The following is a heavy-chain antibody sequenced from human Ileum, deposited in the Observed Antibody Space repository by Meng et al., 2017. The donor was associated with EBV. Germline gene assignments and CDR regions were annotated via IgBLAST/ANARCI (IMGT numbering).Heavy chain of an antibody. Sequence: VSVGSSSRDIGWCWVRKPQGKGMEWIGDRYIGGKNKYHLSLKSRVDISVDKSKTQFYLSLLSATAADTDVYYCGRDKGRELINHCGQGTLVTVSS. CDR3: GRDKGRELINH. CDR2: RYIGGKN. D-gene: IGHD1-7*01. J-gene: IGHJ4*02. CDR1: VGSSSRDIG. V-gene: IGHV4-4*02.